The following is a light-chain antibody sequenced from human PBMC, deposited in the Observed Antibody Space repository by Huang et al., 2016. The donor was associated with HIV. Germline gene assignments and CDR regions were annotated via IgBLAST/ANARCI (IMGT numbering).Light chain of an antibody. Sequence: EIVMTQSPATLSVSPGERATLSCRASQSVSSSLVWYQQKPGQAPRLLIDGASTRATSIPARFSGSGSGTEFTLTISSLQSEDFAVYYCQQYYNWPKTFGQGTKVEIK. CDR2: GAS. CDR1: QSVSSS. CDR3: QQYYNWPKT. V-gene: IGKV3-15*01. J-gene: IGKJ1*01.